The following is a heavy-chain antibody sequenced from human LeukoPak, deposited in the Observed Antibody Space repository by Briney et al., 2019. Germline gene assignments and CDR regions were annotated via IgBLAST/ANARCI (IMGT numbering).Heavy chain of an antibody. D-gene: IGHD6-19*01. J-gene: IGHJ4*02. Sequence: PSETLSLTCTVSGGSISSGGYYWSWIRQPPGKGLEWIGYIYYSGSTYYNPSLKSRVTISVDTSKNQFSLKLSSVTAADTAVYYCARKPYSSGEDYWGQGTLVTVSS. V-gene: IGHV4-30-4*01. CDR2: IYYSGST. CDR1: GGSISSGGYY. CDR3: ARKPYSSGEDY.